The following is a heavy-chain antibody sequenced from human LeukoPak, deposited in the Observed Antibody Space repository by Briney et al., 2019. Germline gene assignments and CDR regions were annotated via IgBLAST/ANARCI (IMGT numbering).Heavy chain of an antibody. CDR3: ARDREMVTYMDV. V-gene: IGHV4-4*02. CDR2: IYHSGST. CDR1: GGSISSSNW. Sequence: SGTLSLTCAVSGGSISSSNWWSWVRQPPGKGLEWIGEIYHSGSTNYNPSLKSRVTMSVDTSKNQFSLKLSSVTAADTAVYYCARDREMVTYMDVWGKGTTVTVSS. J-gene: IGHJ6*03. D-gene: IGHD5-18*01.